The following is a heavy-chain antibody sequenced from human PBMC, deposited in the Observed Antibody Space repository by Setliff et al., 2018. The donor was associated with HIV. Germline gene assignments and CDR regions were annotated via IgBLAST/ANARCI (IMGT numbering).Heavy chain of an antibody. D-gene: IGHD3-10*01. J-gene: IGHJ5*02. CDR3: ARASMVRGVIITSHWFDP. Sequence: SETLSLTCAVSGGSISSSNWWSWVRQPPGKGLEWIGEIYHSGSTNYNPSLKSRVTISVDKSKNQFSLKLSSVTAADTAVYYCARASMVRGVIITSHWFDPWGQGTLVTVS. V-gene: IGHV4-4*02. CDR1: GGSISSSNW. CDR2: IYHSGST.